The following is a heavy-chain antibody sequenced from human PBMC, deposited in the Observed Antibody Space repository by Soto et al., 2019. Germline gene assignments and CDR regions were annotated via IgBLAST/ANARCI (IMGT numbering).Heavy chain of an antibody. CDR3: ARDTTGILDY. CDR1: GFNFDNYY. CDR2: IRKDGSGS. Sequence: GGSLRLSCAASGFNFDNYYMAWGRQAPGKGLEWVANIRKDGSGSNYVDPLKGRFTISRDNAKNSLYLQMNNLRAEDSGVYFCARDTTGILDYWGQGTLGTVSS. V-gene: IGHV3-7*01. J-gene: IGHJ4*02. D-gene: IGHD1-1*01.